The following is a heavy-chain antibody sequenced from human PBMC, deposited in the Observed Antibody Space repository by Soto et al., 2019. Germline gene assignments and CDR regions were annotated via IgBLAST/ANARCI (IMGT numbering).Heavy chain of an antibody. CDR1: GYTLTSYG. CDR2: ISAYNGNT. D-gene: IGHD3-10*01. Sequence: ASVKVACKASGYTLTSYGISWVRQAPGQGLEWMGWISAYNGNTNYAQKLQGRVTMTTDTSTSTAYMELRSLRSDDTAVYSCARIGPGSGSTTYYFGYWGQGPLVTVSS. V-gene: IGHV1-18*01. CDR3: ARIGPGSGSTTYYFGY. J-gene: IGHJ4*02.